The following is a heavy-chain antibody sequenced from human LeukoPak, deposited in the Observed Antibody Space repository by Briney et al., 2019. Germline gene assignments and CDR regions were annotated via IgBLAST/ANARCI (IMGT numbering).Heavy chain of an antibody. V-gene: IGHV3-30*18. CDR3: AKDLAGGYSYGLQS. D-gene: IGHD5-18*01. J-gene: IGHJ5*02. Sequence: GRSLRLSCAASGFPFSTYGMHWVRQAPGKGLEWVAIVSYDETNKYYADSVRGRFTISRDNSKSTLYVQMNSLRPEDTAVYYCAKDLAGGYSYGLQSWGQGTLVTVSS. CDR1: GFPFSTYG. CDR2: VSYDETNK.